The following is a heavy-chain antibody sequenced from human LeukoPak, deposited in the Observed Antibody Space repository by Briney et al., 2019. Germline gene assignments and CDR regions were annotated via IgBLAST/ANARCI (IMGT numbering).Heavy chain of an antibody. Sequence: GGSLRLFCAASGFTFDDYAMHWVRQPPGRGLEWVSGISWNSGSIGYADSVKGRFTISRDNAKNSLYLQMNSLRAEDMALYYCAKGGQGGSDAFDIWGQGTMVTVSS. D-gene: IGHD3-10*01. J-gene: IGHJ3*02. CDR2: ISWNSGSI. CDR3: AKGGQGGSDAFDI. CDR1: GFTFDDYA. V-gene: IGHV3-9*03.